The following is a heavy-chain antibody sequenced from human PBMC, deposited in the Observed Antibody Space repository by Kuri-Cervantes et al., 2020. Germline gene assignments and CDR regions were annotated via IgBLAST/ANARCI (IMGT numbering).Heavy chain of an antibody. Sequence: LSLTCAASGFTFSSYWMSWVRQAPGKGLEWVANIKQDGSEKYYVDSVKGRFTMSRDNSKNTLYLQMNSLRAEDTAVYYCARGSLSSWNDGLYDSWGQGTLVTVSS. D-gene: IGHD1-1*01. CDR3: ARGSLSSWNDGLYDS. CDR1: GFTFSSYW. CDR2: IKQDGSEK. V-gene: IGHV3-7*01. J-gene: IGHJ4*02.